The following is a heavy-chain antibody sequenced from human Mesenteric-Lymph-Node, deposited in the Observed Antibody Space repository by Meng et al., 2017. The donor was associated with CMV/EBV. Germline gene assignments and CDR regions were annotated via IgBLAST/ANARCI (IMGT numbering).Heavy chain of an antibody. CDR1: GFTVNSDS. J-gene: IGHJ6*02. V-gene: IGHV3-23*01. D-gene: IGHD3-3*01. Sequence: GESLKISCAVSGFTVNSDSMSWVRQAPGKGLEWVSAISGSGDNTYYADSVKGRFTISRDNSKNTLYLQMNSLRAEDTAVYYCAKDSPMMYYDFWGGYRDVWGQGTTVTVSS. CDR3: AKDSPMMYYDFWGGYRDV. CDR2: ISGSGDNT.